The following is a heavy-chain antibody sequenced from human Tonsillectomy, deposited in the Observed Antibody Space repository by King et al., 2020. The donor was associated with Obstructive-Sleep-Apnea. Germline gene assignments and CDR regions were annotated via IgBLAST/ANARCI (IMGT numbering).Heavy chain of an antibody. V-gene: IGHV4-38-2*02. CDR1: GYSISTGYY. Sequence: VQLQESGPGLVKPSETLSLTCTVSGYSISTGYYWGWIRQPPGKGLEWIGSIYHSGSTYHNPSLKSRVTILVHTSKNQFSLKLSSVAAADTAVYYCAREVRGLIWDEKYNGMDVWGQGTTVTVSS. CDR3: AREVRGLIWDEKYNGMDV. J-gene: IGHJ6*02. D-gene: IGHD3-10*01. CDR2: IYHSGST.